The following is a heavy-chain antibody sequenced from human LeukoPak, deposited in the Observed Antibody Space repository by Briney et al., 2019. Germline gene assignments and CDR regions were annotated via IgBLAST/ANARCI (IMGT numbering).Heavy chain of an antibody. CDR1: GYTFTGYY. CDR3: ARLSGSWEAFDI. D-gene: IGHD1-26*01. V-gene: IGHV1-2*02. Sequence: ASVKVSCKASGYTFTGYYMHWVRQAPGQGLEWMGWTNPNSGGTNYAQKFQGRVTMTRDTSISTAYMELSRLRSDDTAVYYCARLSGSWEAFDIWGQGTMVTVSS. CDR2: TNPNSGGT. J-gene: IGHJ3*02.